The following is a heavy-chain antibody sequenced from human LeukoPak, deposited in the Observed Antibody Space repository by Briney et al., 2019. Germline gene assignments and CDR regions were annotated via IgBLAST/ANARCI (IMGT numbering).Heavy chain of an antibody. V-gene: IGHV5-51*01. J-gene: IGHJ4*02. D-gene: IGHD3-9*01. CDR3: ARRQDILTGYNFDY. CDR2: IYPGDSDT. Sequence: LGGSRQISCKGSAFSFTIYCIRCLRQLPGKRVERMGIIYPGDSDTRYSPSFQGQVTISADKSISTAYLQWSSLKASDTAMYYCARRQDILTGYNFDYWGQGTLVTVSS. CDR1: AFSFTIYC.